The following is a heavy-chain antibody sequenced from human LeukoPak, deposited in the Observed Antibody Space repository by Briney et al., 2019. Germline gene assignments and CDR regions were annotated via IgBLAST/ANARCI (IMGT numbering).Heavy chain of an antibody. CDR3: ARARDGYNSCAFDI. Sequence: KPGGSLRLSCAASGFTFSDYYMSWIRQAPGKGLEWVSYISSSGSTIYYADSVKGRFTISRDNAKNSLYLQMNSLRAEDTAVYYCARARDGYNSCAFDIWGRGTMVTVSS. CDR2: ISSSGSTI. V-gene: IGHV3-11*04. J-gene: IGHJ3*02. D-gene: IGHD5-24*01. CDR1: GFTFSDYY.